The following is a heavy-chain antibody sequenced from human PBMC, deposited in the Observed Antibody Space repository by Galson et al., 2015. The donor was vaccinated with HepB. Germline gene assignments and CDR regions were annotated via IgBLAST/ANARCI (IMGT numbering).Heavy chain of an antibody. CDR1: GFTFSRYP. J-gene: IGHJ6*03. CDR2: ISHDGTME. D-gene: IGHD2-15*01. CDR3: SRDVGSCSGGYCYTPRYMDV. V-gene: IGHV3-30-3*01. Sequence: LRLSCAGSGFTFSRYPMHWVRQAPGKGLEWVAVISHDGTMEYYRESVKGRFSISRDSDKSTLYLQMNSLRAEDTAVYYCSRDVGSCSGGYCYTPRYMDVWGKGTTVTVS.